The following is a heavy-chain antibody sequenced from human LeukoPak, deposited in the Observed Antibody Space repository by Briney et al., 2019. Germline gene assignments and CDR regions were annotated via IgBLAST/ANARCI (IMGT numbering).Heavy chain of an antibody. D-gene: IGHD5-24*01. CDR2: ISAYNGNT. V-gene: IGHV1-18*01. J-gene: IGHJ4*02. CDR1: GYTFTNYG. CDR3: ARAPTILEWLQLQLDY. Sequence: ASVKVSCKASGYTFTNYGISWVRQAPGQGLEWMGWISAYNGNTNYAQKLQGRVTMTTGTSTSTAYMELRSLRSDDTAVYYYARAPTILEWLQLQLDYWGQGTLVTVSS.